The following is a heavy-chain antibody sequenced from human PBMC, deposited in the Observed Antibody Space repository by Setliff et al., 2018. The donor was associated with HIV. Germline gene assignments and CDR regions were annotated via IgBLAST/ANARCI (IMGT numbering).Heavy chain of an antibody. Sequence: PGGSLRLSCAASGLTFNHAWMNWVRQAPGKGLEWVGRIKSTPDGGTTDYSTPVKGRFTISRDDSKNTVYLQMNSLSTEDTAVYYCILLGMHGAFDIWGQGTMVTVSS. CDR2: IKSTPDGGTT. J-gene: IGHJ3*02. CDR1: GLTFNHAW. D-gene: IGHD7-27*01. CDR3: ILLGMHGAFDI. V-gene: IGHV3-15*01.